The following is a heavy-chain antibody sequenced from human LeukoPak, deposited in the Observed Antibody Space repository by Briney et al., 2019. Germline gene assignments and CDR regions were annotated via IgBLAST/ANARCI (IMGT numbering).Heavy chain of an antibody. CDR1: GGSISSGDYY. Sequence: SETLSLTCTVSGGSISSGDYYWSWIRQPQGKGLEWIGYIYYSGSTNYNPSLKSRVTISVDTSKNQFSLKLSSVTAADTAVYYCASVVTTTVVKDWYFDLWGRGTLVTVSS. D-gene: IGHD4-23*01. V-gene: IGHV4-61*08. CDR2: IYYSGST. CDR3: ASVVTTTVVKDWYFDL. J-gene: IGHJ2*01.